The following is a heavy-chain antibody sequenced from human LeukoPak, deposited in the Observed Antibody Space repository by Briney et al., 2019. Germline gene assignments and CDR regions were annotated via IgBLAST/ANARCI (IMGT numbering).Heavy chain of an antibody. CDR2: IIPIFGTA. J-gene: IGHJ4*02. V-gene: IGHV1-69*06. CDR3: ARGDPELWLFY. D-gene: IGHD5-18*01. Sequence: SVKVSCKASGGTFSSYAISWVRQAPGQGLEWMGGIIPIFGTANYAQKFQGRVMITADKSTSTAYMELSSLRSEDTAVYYCARGDPELWLFYWGQGTLVTVSS. CDR1: GGTFSSYA.